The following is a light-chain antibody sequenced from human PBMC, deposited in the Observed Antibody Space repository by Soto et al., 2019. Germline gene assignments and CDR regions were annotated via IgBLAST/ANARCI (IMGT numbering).Light chain of an antibody. V-gene: IGKV3-20*01. CDR2: DAS. CDR3: QQFSSYPLT. J-gene: IGKJ4*01. CDR1: QTVRNNY. Sequence: NVLSQSPDIVSLTPGERATLSCRASQTVRNNYLAWYQQKPGQAPRLLIYDASSRATGIPDRFSCGGSGTDFTLTISRLEPEDFAVYYCQQFSSYPLTFGGGTKVDIK.